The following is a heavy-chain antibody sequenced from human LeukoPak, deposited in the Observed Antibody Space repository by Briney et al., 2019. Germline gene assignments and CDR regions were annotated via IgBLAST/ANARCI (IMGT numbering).Heavy chain of an antibody. CDR1: GFTFTSYA. J-gene: IGHJ4*02. CDR3: ARVSNSGWDFDY. CDR2: ISSSGNTI. V-gene: IGHV3-48*03. Sequence: GGSLRLSCAASGFTFTSYAMNWVRQAPGKGLEWVSYISSSGNTIYYADSVKGRFPVSRDNAKNSLYLQMNSLRAEDTAVYYCARVSNSGWDFDYWGQGTLVTVSS. D-gene: IGHD6-19*01.